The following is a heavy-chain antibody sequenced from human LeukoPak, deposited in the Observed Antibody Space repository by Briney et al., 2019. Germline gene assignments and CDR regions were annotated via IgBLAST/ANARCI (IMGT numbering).Heavy chain of an antibody. D-gene: IGHD3-16*01. CDR2: VNSDGSST. J-gene: IGHJ4*02. Sequence: PGGSLRLSCAASGFTFSSFWMHWVRQAPGKGLVWVSRVNSDGSSTSYADSVKGRFAISRDNAKNTLYLQMNSLRAEDTAVYYVAKQYGGGGDYWGQGTLVTVSS. V-gene: IGHV3-74*01. CDR3: AKQYGGGGDY. CDR1: GFTFSSFW.